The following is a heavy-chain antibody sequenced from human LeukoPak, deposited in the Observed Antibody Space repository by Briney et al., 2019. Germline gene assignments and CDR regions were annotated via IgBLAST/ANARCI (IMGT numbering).Heavy chain of an antibody. CDR2: IYYRGST. CDR3: ARARGPIKGGGIDY. CDR1: GGSISSYY. J-gene: IGHJ4*02. Sequence: SETLSLTCTVSGGSISSYYWICIRQPPGKGLEWIGYIYYRGSTNYNPSLKSRVTISVDTSKTQFSLKLRSVTAADTAVYYCARARGPIKGGGIDYWGQGTLVTVSS. V-gene: IGHV4-59*01. D-gene: IGHD3-10*01.